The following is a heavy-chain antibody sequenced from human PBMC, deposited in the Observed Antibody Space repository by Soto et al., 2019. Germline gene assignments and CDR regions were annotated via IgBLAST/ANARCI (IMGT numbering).Heavy chain of an antibody. CDR2: IITDTGGT. J-gene: IGHJ2*01. CDR3: GSPTGRNWYFDL. CDR1: GYDFNTNA. V-gene: IGHV1-3*04. Sequence: ASVKVSCTGSGYDFNTNAIHGVRQVAGRRLEWMGWIITDTGGTRYSQRFQGRITITRDTSASTAYMELTSLASEDTAVYSCGSPTGRNWYFDLWGRGALVTVS.